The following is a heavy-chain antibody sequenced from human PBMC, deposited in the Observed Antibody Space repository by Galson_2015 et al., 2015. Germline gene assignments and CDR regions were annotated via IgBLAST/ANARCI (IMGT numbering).Heavy chain of an antibody. CDR2: ISYDGSNK. J-gene: IGHJ6*02. Sequence: SLRLSCAASGFIFSSYGMHWVRQAPGKGLEWVAVISYDGSNKYYADSVKGRFTISRDNSKNTLYLQMNSLRVEDTAVYYCAKDLYSFYGMDVWGQGTTVTVSS. CDR1: GFIFSSYG. CDR3: AKDLYSFYGMDV. V-gene: IGHV3-30*18. D-gene: IGHD2/OR15-2a*01.